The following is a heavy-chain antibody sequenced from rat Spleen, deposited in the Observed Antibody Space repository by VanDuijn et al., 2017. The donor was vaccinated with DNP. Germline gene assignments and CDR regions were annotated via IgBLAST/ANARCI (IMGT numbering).Heavy chain of an antibody. CDR2: INTGSGGT. V-gene: IGHV1-43*01. CDR1: GYTFTNYF. D-gene: IGHD1-9*01. Sequence: QVQLQQSGAELAKPGSSVKISCMASGYTFTNYFISWIKQTTGQGREYIGFINTGSGGTNYNEKFKGKATLTVDKSSSTAFMQLSSLTPDDSAVYYCAREDTYYGYNYFDYWGQGVMVTVSS. CDR3: AREDTYYGYNYFDY. J-gene: IGHJ2*01.